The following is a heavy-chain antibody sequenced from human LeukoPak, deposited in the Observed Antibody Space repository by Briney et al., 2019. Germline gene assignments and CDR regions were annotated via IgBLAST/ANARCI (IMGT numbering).Heavy chain of an antibody. D-gene: IGHD2-2*02. J-gene: IGHJ6*02. CDR1: GFTFSSYS. Sequence: PGGSLRLSCAASGFTFSSYSMNWVRQAPGKGLEWVSSISSSSSYIYYADSVKGRFTISRDNAKNSLYLQMNSLRAEDTAVYYCARDIVVVPAAIKTGYYYYGMDVWGQGTTVTVSS. CDR2: ISSSSSYI. CDR3: ARDIVVVPAAIKTGYYYYGMDV. V-gene: IGHV3-21*01.